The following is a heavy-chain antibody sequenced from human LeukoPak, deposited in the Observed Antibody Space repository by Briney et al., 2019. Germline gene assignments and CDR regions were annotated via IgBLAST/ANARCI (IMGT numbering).Heavy chain of an antibody. V-gene: IGHV4-39*01. CDR3: ARRGYSGYDYYFDY. CDR1: GGSISSGSYY. J-gene: IGHJ4*02. Sequence: SETLSLTCTVSGGSISSGSYYWSWIRQPAGKGLEWIGSIYYSGSTYYNPSLKSRVTISVDTSKNQFSLKLSSVTAADTAVYYCARRGYSGYDYYFDYWGQGTLVTVSP. CDR2: IYYSGST. D-gene: IGHD5-12*01.